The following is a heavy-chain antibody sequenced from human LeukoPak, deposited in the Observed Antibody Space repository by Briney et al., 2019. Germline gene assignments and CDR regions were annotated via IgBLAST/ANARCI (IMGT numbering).Heavy chain of an antibody. V-gene: IGHV3-23*01. CDR2: ISTSGGST. CDR1: GFTFSSYA. CDR3: AKVRFGVTARYHFDF. D-gene: IGHD3-10*01. J-gene: IGHJ4*02. Sequence: GGSLRLSCAASGFTFSSYAMSWVRQAPGKGLEWVPTISTSGGSTYYADSVRGRFTISRDNSKNTLYLQMNSLRAEDTAVYYCAKVRFGVTARYHFDFWGQGTLVTVSS.